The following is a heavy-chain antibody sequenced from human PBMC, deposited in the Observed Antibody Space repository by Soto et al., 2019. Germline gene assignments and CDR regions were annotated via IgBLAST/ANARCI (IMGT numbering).Heavy chain of an antibody. J-gene: IGHJ4*02. D-gene: IGHD2-15*01. Sequence: PGGSLRLSCAASGLTFNSYGLNWVRQAPGKGLEWVSSLSTSSSYIYYADSVKGRFTISRDNAKNSLYLQMNSLRAEDTAVYYCARDGAVGCTGGRCNGGIDFSGQGTLVTVSS. CDR2: LSTSSSYI. CDR1: GLTFNSYG. CDR3: ARDGAVGCTGGRCNGGIDF. V-gene: IGHV3-21*01.